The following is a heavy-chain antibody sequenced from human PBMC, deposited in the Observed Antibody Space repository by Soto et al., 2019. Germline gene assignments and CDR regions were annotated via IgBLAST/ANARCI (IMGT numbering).Heavy chain of an antibody. D-gene: IGHD3-9*01. CDR3: ARFSGYYDTLTAYYNSFAH. Sequence: SETLSLTCAVYGGSFSGYYWSWIRQPPRKGLEWCGEINHSGSTTYNPSLTSLLTISVDTSKKQFSRKLRSVTTADTAAYYCARFSGYYDTLTAYYNSFAHWGQGSLVTVSS. CDR1: GGSFSGYY. V-gene: IGHV4-34*01. CDR2: INHSGST. J-gene: IGHJ5*02.